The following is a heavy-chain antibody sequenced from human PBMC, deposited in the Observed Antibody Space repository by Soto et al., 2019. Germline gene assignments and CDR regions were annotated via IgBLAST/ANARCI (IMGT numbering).Heavy chain of an antibody. V-gene: IGHV4-59*01. J-gene: IGHJ4*02. D-gene: IGHD6-13*01. CDR3: ARVHWDSSWYREGYYFDY. CDR2: IYYSGST. Sequence: QVQLQESGPGLVKPSETLSLTCTVSGGSISSYYWSWIRQPPGKGLEWIGYIYYSGSTNYNPSLKSRVTISVDTSKNQFSLKLSSVTAADTAVYYCARVHWDSSWYREGYYFDYWGQGTLVTVSS. CDR1: GGSISSYY.